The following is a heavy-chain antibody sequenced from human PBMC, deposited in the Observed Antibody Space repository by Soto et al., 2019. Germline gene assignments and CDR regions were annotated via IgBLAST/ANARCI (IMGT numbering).Heavy chain of an antibody. J-gene: IGHJ4*02. D-gene: IGHD2-21*01. CDR1: SGSISGYY. V-gene: IGHV4-59*01. Sequence: QVQLQESGPGLVKPSETLSLTCTVSSGSISGYYWGWIRQPPGEGLEWIGYIHYSGNPHYNPSLKNRVAISVDTSRSQFSLRLSSVTAADTAVYYCARGYLGNDWYYYFDNWGQGALVTVSS. CDR2: IHYSGNP. CDR3: ARGYLGNDWYYYFDN.